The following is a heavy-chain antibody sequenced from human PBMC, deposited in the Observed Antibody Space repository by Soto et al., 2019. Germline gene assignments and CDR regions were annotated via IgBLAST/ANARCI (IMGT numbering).Heavy chain of an antibody. D-gene: IGHD5-12*01. Sequence: QVQLVQSGTEVTRHGASEKVSCKASGYTFTGYYVHWVQQAPGQGRERLGWIKPNSGDTYLAQSFQGRVTMKRDTSIGTAYMELRGLTSDDQAEYYGAKGVAIVAAGTRGYLYSAMDHGGQGTTVTVYS. V-gene: IGHV1-2*02. J-gene: IGHJ6*02. CDR2: IKPNSGDT. CDR1: GYTFTGYY. CDR3: AKGVAIVAAGTRGYLYSAMDH.